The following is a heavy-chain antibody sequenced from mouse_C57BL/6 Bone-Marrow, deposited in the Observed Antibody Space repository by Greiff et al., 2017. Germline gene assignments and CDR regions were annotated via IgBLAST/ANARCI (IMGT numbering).Heavy chain of an antibody. CDR1: GYTFTDYY. CDR2: INPYNGGT. Sequence: VQLQQSGPVLVKPGASVKMSCKASGYTFTDYYMNWVKQSHGRSLEWIGVINPYNGGTRYNQKFKGKATLTVDKSSSTAYMELNSLTSEDSAVDYCARGGGSSHWYFDVWGTGTTVTVSS. D-gene: IGHD1-1*01. CDR3: ARGGGSSHWYFDV. V-gene: IGHV1-19*01. J-gene: IGHJ1*03.